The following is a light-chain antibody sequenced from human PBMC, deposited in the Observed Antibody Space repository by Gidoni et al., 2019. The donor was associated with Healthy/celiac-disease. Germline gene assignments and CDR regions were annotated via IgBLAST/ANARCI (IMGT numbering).Light chain of an antibody. Sequence: QSALTQPRSVSRSHGQSVTNPCTGTSSDVGGYNYVSWYQQHPGKAPKLVIYDVSKRPSGVPDRFSGSKSGNTASLTISGLQAEDEADYYCCSYAGSYTYVVFGGGTKLTVL. J-gene: IGLJ2*01. CDR1: SSDVGGYNY. CDR3: CSYAGSYTYVV. CDR2: DVS. V-gene: IGLV2-11*01.